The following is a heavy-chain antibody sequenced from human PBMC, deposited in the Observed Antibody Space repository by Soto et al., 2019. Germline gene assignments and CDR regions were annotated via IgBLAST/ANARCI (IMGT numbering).Heavy chain of an antibody. J-gene: IGHJ4*02. D-gene: IGHD6-19*01. V-gene: IGHV1-69*01. CDR3: ARVRREGIAVADLTQPGDY. CDR2: IIPIFGTA. CDR1: GGTFSSYA. Sequence: QVQLVQSGAEVKKPGSSVKVSCKASGGTFSSYAISWVRQAPGQGLEWMGGIIPIFGTANYAQKFQGRVTITADEPTSTAYMELSSLRSEDTAVYYCARVRREGIAVADLTQPGDYWGQGTLVTVSS.